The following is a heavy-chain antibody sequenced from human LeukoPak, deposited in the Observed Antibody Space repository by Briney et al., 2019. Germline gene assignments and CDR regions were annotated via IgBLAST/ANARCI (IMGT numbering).Heavy chain of an antibody. CDR1: GFTFSSYG. V-gene: IGHV3-30*02. CDR3: ARDSPYSSSWYYFDY. D-gene: IGHD6-13*01. CDR2: IRYDGINK. J-gene: IGHJ4*02. Sequence: PGRSLRLSCAASGFTFSSYGMRWVRQAPGKGLEWVAFIRYDGINKYYADSVKGRFTISRDNYKNTLYLQVNSLRAEDTAVYYCARDSPYSSSWYYFDYWGQGTLVTVSS.